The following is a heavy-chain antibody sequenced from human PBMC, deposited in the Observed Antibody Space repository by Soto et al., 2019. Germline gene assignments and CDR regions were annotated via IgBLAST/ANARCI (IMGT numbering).Heavy chain of an antibody. CDR3: ARGYSSSSAAFDY. CDR2: ISYDGSNK. V-gene: IGHV3-30-3*01. D-gene: IGHD6-13*01. Sequence: QVQLVESGGGVVQPGRSLRLSCAASGFTFSSYAMHWVRQAPGKGLEWVAVISYDGSNKYYADSVKGRFTISRDNSKNPLYLQVNSLRAEDTAVYYCARGYSSSSAAFDYWGQGTLVTVSS. CDR1: GFTFSSYA. J-gene: IGHJ4*02.